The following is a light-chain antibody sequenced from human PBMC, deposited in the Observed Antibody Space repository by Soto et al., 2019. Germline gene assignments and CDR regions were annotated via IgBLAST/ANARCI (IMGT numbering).Light chain of an antibody. Sequence: QSALTQPPSVSGSPGQSVTISCSGTIDDVTAYYRVSWYQQTPGTAPKLMIYDVSNRPSGVPDRFSGSRSGNTASLTISGLQAEDEADYYCSSYTSSSTLVFGGGTKLTVL. V-gene: IGLV2-18*02. CDR1: IDDVTAYYR. CDR3: SSYTSSSTLV. CDR2: DVS. J-gene: IGLJ2*01.